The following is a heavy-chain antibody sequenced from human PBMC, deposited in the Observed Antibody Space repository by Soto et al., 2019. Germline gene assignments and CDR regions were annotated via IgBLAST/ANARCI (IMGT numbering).Heavy chain of an antibody. V-gene: IGHV1-46*03. CDR3: ARESVTRYFDY. CDR2: IIPRGGRA. J-gene: IGHJ4*02. D-gene: IGHD5-18*01. CDR1: GDTFSNHT. Sequence: ASVKVSCKASGDTFSNHTISWVRQAPGQGLEWMGRIIPRGGRASYAQKFQGRVTMTRDTSTSTVYMELSSLRSEDTAVYYCARESVTRYFDYWGQGTLVTVSS.